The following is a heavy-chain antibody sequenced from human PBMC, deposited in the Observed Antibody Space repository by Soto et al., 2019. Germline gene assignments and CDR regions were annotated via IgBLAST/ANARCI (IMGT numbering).Heavy chain of an antibody. Sequence: EVHLLESGGGLVQPGESLRLSCVASGFSFSSYGMSWVRQAPGKGLEWASIISGSGDAKYYADSVKGRFPISRDNSKNTMYLQMDSLRAEDTAVYYCAKDFDSDETSHGPNDYWGQGTLVTVSS. J-gene: IGHJ4*02. CDR1: GFSFSSYG. CDR2: ISGSGDAK. V-gene: IGHV3-23*01. D-gene: IGHD3-22*01. CDR3: AKDFDSDETSHGPNDY.